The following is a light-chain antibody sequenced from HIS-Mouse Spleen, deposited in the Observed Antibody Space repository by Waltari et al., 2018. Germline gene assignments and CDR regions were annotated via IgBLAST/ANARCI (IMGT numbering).Light chain of an antibody. Sequence: QSALTQPASVSGSPGQSITISCTGTSSDVGGYNYVSWYQQHPGKVPKLMIYDVSNRPSGVSILFSGSKSGNTASLTISGLQAEDEADYYCSSYTSSSTLVFGGGTKLTVL. J-gene: IGLJ3*02. CDR1: SSDVGGYNY. CDR3: SSYTSSSTLV. CDR2: DVS. V-gene: IGLV2-14*03.